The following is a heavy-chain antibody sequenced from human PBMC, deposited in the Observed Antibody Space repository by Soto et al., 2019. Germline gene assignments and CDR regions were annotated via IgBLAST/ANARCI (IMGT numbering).Heavy chain of an antibody. Sequence: SETLSLTCTVSGGSLGSYYWSWIRQPPGKGLEWIGYVFYTGRANYNASLKSRVSISLGTSNYQFSLKLSSVTAADTAVYYCSSRDPGTSVDYWGQGTLVTVSS. J-gene: IGHJ4*02. CDR2: VFYTGRA. D-gene: IGHD1-7*01. CDR3: SSRDPGTSVDY. V-gene: IGHV4-59*01. CDR1: GGSLGSYY.